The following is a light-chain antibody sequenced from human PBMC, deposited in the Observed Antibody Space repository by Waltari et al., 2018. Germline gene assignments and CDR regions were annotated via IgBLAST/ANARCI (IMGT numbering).Light chain of an antibody. V-gene: IGLV3-25*03. Sequence: SNELTQPPSVSVSPGQTAGITCSGDALSKHYAYWYQQKPGQAPVLVIYKDTERPSGIPERFSGSSAGTTVTLTITGAQAEDEADYYCQSADSTGTYEDVIFGGGTKLTVL. CDR2: KDT. CDR1: ALSKHY. J-gene: IGLJ2*01. CDR3: QSADSTGTYEDVI.